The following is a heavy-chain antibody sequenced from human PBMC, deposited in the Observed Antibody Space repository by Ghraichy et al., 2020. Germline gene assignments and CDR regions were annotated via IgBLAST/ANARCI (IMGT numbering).Heavy chain of an antibody. D-gene: IGHD3-22*01. CDR2: IYYSGST. V-gene: IGHV4-59*01. Sequence: GYIYYSGSTNYNHSLKSRVTISVDTSKNQFSLKLSSVTAADTAVYYCAIANYYDSSGYHDYWGQGTLVTVSS. J-gene: IGHJ4*02. CDR3: AIANYYDSSGYHDY.